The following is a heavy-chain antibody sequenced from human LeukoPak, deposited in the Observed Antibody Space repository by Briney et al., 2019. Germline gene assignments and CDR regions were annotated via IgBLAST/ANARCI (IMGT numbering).Heavy chain of an antibody. CDR3: ARNYYYDSSGYYYVDWYFDL. V-gene: IGHV1-69*01. CDR1: GGSFSSSA. D-gene: IGHD3-22*01. Sequence: SVKVSCKASGGSFSSSAISWVRQAPGQGLEWMGGIIPKLGTANYAQKFRGRVTITADESITTAYMELSSLRSEDTAVYYCARNYYYDSSGYYYVDWYFDLWGRGTLVTVSS. J-gene: IGHJ2*01. CDR2: IIPKLGTA.